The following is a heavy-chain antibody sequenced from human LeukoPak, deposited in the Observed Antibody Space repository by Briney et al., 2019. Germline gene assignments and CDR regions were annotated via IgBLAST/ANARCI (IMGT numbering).Heavy chain of an antibody. J-gene: IGHJ4*02. Sequence: AGGSLRLSCAASGFTFNSYGMHWVRQAPGKGLEWVAFIHYDGFNQYHSDSVEGRFTISRDNSKNTLSLQMNSLRAEDSALYYCAKAIGQWEHLPDYWGQGTLVTVSS. D-gene: IGHD1-26*01. V-gene: IGHV3-30*02. CDR2: IHYDGFNQ. CDR1: GFTFNSYG. CDR3: AKAIGQWEHLPDY.